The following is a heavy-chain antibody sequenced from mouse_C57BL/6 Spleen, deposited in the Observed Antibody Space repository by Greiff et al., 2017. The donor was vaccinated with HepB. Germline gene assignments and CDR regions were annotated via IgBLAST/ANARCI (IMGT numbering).Heavy chain of an antibody. CDR3: ARHEGYGNYVIDD. CDR1: GFTFSSYT. J-gene: IGHJ2*02. V-gene: IGHV5-9*01. CDR2: ISGGGGNT. Sequence: EVNLVESGGGLVKPGGSLKLSCAASGFTFSSYTMSWVRQTPEKRLEWVATISGGGGNTYYPDSVKGRFTISRDNAKNTLYLQMSSLRSEDTALYYGARHEGYGNYVIDDWGQGTSVTVSS. D-gene: IGHD2-1*01.